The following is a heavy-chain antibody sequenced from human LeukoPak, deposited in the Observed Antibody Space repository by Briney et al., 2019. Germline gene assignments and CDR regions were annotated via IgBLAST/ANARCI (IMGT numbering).Heavy chain of an antibody. Sequence: SETLSLTCTVSGGSINNYYWSWIRQSPGRGLQWIAYIFYSGITNYNPSLKSRVTISVDTSKNQFSLTLTSVTAADTALYYCARGPTRYYFDYWGQGTLVTVSS. CDR3: ARGPTRYYFDY. V-gene: IGHV4-59*01. D-gene: IGHD1-1*01. CDR2: IFYSGIT. CDR1: GGSINNYY. J-gene: IGHJ4*02.